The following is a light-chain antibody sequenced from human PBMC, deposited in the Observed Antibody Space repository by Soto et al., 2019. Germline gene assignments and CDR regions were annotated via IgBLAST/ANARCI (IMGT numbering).Light chain of an antibody. J-gene: IGKJ5*01. CDR1: QSVSIN. V-gene: IGKV3D-15*01. Sequence: EIVMTQSPATLSVSPGERATLSCRASQSVSINLAWYQQKPGQAPRLLIYGLSTGATGIPARFSGSGSGTEFTLTISNLQSEDFAVYYCQQYDDWPITFGQGTRLEIK. CDR2: GLS. CDR3: QQYDDWPIT.